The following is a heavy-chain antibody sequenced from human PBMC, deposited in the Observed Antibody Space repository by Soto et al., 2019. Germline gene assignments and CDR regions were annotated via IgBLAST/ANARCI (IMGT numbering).Heavy chain of an antibody. CDR1: GFTFSSYA. V-gene: IGHV3-23*01. Sequence: LRLSCAASGFTFSSYAMSWVRQAPGKGLEWVSAISGSGGSTYYADSVKGRFTISRDNSKNTLYLQMNSLRAEDTAVYYCAKVDSSSWHYYYYGMDVWGQGTTVTVSS. D-gene: IGHD6-13*01. J-gene: IGHJ6*02. CDR3: AKVDSSSWHYYYYGMDV. CDR2: ISGSGGST.